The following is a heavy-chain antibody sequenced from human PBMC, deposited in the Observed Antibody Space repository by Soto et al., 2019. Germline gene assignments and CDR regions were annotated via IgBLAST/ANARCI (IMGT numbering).Heavy chain of an antibody. D-gene: IGHD3-10*01. CDR2: INHSGST. J-gene: IGHJ4*02. CDR3: ASYGRAGGRFDY. Sequence: QVQLQQWGAGLLKPSETLSLTCAVYGGSFSGYYLSWIRQPPGKGLEWIGEINHSGSTNYNPSLKSRGNKSVEPSKNPFSLKLGSGAAPDPGVYYCASYGRAGGRFDYRGQGTLVTVSS. CDR1: GGSFSGYY. V-gene: IGHV4-34*01.